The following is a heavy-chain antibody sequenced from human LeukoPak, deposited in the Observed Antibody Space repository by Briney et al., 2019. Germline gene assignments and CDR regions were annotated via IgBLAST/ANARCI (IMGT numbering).Heavy chain of an antibody. Sequence: GGSLRLSCAASGFTVSSNYMSWVRQAPGKGLEWVSVIYSTGTIYYADSVKGRFTISRDNSKNTLYLQMSSLRVEDTAMYYCATGSCSGAGCNYGTPLDYWGQGALLTVSS. V-gene: IGHV3-53*01. J-gene: IGHJ4*02. D-gene: IGHD2-15*01. CDR3: ATGSCSGAGCNYGTPLDY. CDR2: IYSTGTI. CDR1: GFTVSSNY.